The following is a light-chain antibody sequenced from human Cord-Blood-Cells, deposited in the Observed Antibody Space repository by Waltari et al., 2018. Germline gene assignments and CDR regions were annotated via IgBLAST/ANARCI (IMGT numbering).Light chain of an antibody. J-gene: IGKJ1*01. CDR2: AAS. Sequence: DIQMTQSPSSLSASVGDRVNITCRASQGISNYLAWYQQKPGKVPKLLIYAASTLQSGVTSRFSGSGSGTDFTLTISSLQPEDVATYYCQKYNSAPTFGQGTKVEIK. CDR3: QKYNSAPT. CDR1: QGISNY. V-gene: IGKV1-27*01.